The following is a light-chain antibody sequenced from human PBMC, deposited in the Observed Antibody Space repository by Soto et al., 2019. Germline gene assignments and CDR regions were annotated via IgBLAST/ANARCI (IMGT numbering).Light chain of an antibody. CDR3: TSYTSRRSVV. CDR1: SSDVGGYTY. Sequence: SALTQPASVSGSPGQSITIAFTGTSSDVGGYTYVSWYQQHPGKAPKLMIFEVSNRPSGVSHRFSGSKSGNTASLTISGLQAEDEGDYYCTSYTSRRSVVFGGGTKVTVL. J-gene: IGLJ2*01. V-gene: IGLV2-14*01. CDR2: EVS.